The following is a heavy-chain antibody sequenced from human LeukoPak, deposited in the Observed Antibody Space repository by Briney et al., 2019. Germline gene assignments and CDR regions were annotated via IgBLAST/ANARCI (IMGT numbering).Heavy chain of an antibody. Sequence: SETLSLTCTVSGGSISSSSYYWGWIRQPPGKGLEWIGSIYYSGSTYYNPSLKSRVTISVDTSQNQFSLKLSSVTAADTAVYYCARHPSVKYCSSTSCFDYYYYYGMDVWGQGTTVTVSS. CDR3: ARHPSVKYCSSTSCFDYYYYYGMDV. D-gene: IGHD2-2*01. V-gene: IGHV4-39*01. CDR2: IYYSGST. CDR1: GGSISSSSYY. J-gene: IGHJ6*02.